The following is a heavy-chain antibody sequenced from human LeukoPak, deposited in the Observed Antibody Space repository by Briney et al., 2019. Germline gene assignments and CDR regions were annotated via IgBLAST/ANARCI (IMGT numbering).Heavy chain of an antibody. CDR3: ARDLTKNTVFGLKGTVDV. J-gene: IGHJ6*02. D-gene: IGHD3-3*01. CDR1: GYAFTSDG. V-gene: IGHV1-18*01. CDR2: ISVYNAIT. Sequence: ASVTVSCKASGYAFTSDGINWVRQAPGQGLEWMGWISVYNAITSYAQKFQGRVTMTTDTSTSTAYMELRSLRSDDTAVYYCARDLTKNTVFGLKGTVDVWGQGTTVTVSS.